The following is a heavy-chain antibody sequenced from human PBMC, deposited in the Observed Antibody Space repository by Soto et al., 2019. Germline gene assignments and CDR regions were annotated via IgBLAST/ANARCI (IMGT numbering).Heavy chain of an antibody. V-gene: IGHV1-69*13. CDR2: IIPIFGTA. CDR1: GGTFSSYA. Sequence: PVKVSCKASGGTFSSYAISWVRQAPGQGLEWMGGIIPIFGTANYAQKFPGRVTITADESTSTAHMELSSLGSEDTPVYYCARVMRTGYYYYGMDVWGQGPTVTVSS. CDR3: ARVMRTGYYYYGMDV. D-gene: IGHD3-16*01. J-gene: IGHJ6*02.